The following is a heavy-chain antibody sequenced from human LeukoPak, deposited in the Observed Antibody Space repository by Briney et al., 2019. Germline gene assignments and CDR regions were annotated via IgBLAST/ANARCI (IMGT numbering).Heavy chain of an antibody. V-gene: IGHV4-4*07. Sequence: SETLSLTCTVSGASISSYYWSRIRQPAGQGLEWIGRISTSESATYNPSLKSRVTMSIDTSKNQFSLKLSSVTAADTAVFYCARGGGDYWGQGTLVTVSS. CDR2: ISTSESA. J-gene: IGHJ4*02. CDR1: GASISSYY. CDR3: ARGGGDY.